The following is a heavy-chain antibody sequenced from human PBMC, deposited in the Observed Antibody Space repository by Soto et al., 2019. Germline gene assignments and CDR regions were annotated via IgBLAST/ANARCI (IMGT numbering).Heavy chain of an antibody. Sequence: GASVKVSWKASGFSFTSSAVQWVRQARGQRLEWIGWIVVGSGNTNYAQKFQERVTITRDMSTSTAYMELSSLRSEDTAVYYCAANGPYPVEWLVREYYYYGMDVWGQGTTVTVSS. CDR2: IVVGSGNT. CDR1: GFSFTSSA. D-gene: IGHD6-19*01. CDR3: AANGPYPVEWLVREYYYYGMDV. V-gene: IGHV1-58*01. J-gene: IGHJ6*02.